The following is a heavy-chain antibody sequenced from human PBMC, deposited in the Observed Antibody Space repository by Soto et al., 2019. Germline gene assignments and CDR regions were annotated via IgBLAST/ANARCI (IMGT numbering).Heavy chain of an antibody. Sequence: SETLSLTCAVYGGSFSGYYWSWILQPPWKGLEWIGEINHSGSTNYNPSLKSRVTISVDTSKNQFSLKLSSVTAADTAVYYCARGRGAAAGTGVDYGDQGTLVTVSS. CDR2: INHSGST. J-gene: IGHJ4*02. V-gene: IGHV4-34*01. CDR3: ARGRGAAAGTGVDY. D-gene: IGHD6-13*01. CDR1: GGSFSGYY.